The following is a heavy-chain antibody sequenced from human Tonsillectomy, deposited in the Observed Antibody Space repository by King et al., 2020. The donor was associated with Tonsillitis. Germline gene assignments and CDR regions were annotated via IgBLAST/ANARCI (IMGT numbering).Heavy chain of an antibody. D-gene: IGHD2-15*01. CDR1: GFTFSSYS. Sequence: QLVQSGGGLVQPGGSLRLSCAASGFTFSSYSMNWVRQAPGKGLEWGSYISSSSSTIYYADSVKGRFTISRDNAKNSLYLQMNSLRAEDTAVYYCARQLVVADTEWFDPWGQGTLVTVSS. V-gene: IGHV3-48*01. J-gene: IGHJ5*01. CDR3: ARQLVVADTEWFDP. CDR2: ISSSSSTI.